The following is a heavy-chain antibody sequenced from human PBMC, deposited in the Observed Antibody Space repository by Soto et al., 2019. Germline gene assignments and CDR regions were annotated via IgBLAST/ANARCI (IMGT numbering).Heavy chain of an antibody. Sequence: QVQLQQWGAGLLKPSETLSLTCAVYGGSFSGYYWSWIRQPPGKGLEWIGEINHSGSTNYNPSLKSRVTITVDTSKNQFSLKLSSVTAADTAVYYCAMMTTEFLDYWGQGTLVTVSS. CDR2: INHSGST. V-gene: IGHV4-34*01. CDR3: AMMTTEFLDY. J-gene: IGHJ4*02. CDR1: GGSFSGYY. D-gene: IGHD4-17*01.